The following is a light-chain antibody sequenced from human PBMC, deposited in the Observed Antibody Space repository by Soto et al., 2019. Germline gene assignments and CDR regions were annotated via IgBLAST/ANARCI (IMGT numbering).Light chain of an antibody. CDR1: QSVSTY. CDR2: DAS. Sequence: EIVLTQSPATLSLSPGERATLSCRASQSVSTYLAWYQQKHGQAPRLLIFDASKRATGIPVRFSGSGSGTDFTLTITSLEPEDFGFYYCQQRSNWPPTWTFGQGTKVDIK. V-gene: IGKV3-11*01. CDR3: QQRSNWPPTWT. J-gene: IGKJ1*01.